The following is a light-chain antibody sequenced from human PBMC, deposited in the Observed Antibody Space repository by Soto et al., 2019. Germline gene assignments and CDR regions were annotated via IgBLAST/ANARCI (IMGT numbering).Light chain of an antibody. CDR3: QQYYSYLLT. Sequence: DIQMTQSPSTLSASVGDRVTITCRASQSIRNWLAWYQQKPGKVPKLLIYDASSLASGVPSRFSGSGSGTDFTLTISCLQSEDFATYYCQQYYSYLLTFGGGTKVDIK. CDR1: QSIRNW. CDR2: DAS. J-gene: IGKJ4*01. V-gene: IGKV1-5*01.